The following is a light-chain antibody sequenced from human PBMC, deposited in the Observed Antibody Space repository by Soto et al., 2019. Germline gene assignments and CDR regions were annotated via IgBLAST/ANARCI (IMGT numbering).Light chain of an antibody. Sequence: QSVLTQPPSASGTPGQRAAISCSGSSSNIGNNTVNWYQQFPGTAPKLLIHSNNQRPSGVPDRFSGSKSGTSASLAISGLPSEDEPDYYCAAWDDSLNGQIFGTGTKVTVL. J-gene: IGLJ1*01. V-gene: IGLV1-44*01. CDR2: SNN. CDR1: SSNIGNNT. CDR3: AAWDDSLNGQI.